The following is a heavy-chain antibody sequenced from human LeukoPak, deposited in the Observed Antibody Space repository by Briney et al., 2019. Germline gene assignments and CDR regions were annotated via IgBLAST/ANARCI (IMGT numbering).Heavy chain of an antibody. CDR2: INPNSGDT. D-gene: IGHD4-17*01. V-gene: IGHV1-2*02. CDR1: GYTFTGYY. Sequence: ASVKVSCKASGYTFTGYYIHWVRQAPGQGLEWVGWINPNSGDTKFAQKFQGRVTITCDTSISTVYMELSRLTSDDTAVYYCARDPTVTTQDNWFDPWGQGTLVTVPS. J-gene: IGHJ5*02. CDR3: ARDPTVTTQDNWFDP.